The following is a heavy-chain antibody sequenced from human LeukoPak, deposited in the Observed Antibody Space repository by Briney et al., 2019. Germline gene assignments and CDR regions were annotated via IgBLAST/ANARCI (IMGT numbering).Heavy chain of an antibody. CDR2: VYHSGSS. D-gene: IGHD3-3*01. Sequence: SETLSLTCNVSGGSVSSDEYYWSWIRQHPGKGLEWIGYVYHSGSSYDNPSLESRVTMSVDTFNNQFSLKLRSVTAADTAVYYCARVKVLRFLEWFLDFWGQGTLVTVSS. CDR3: ARVKVLRFLEWFLDF. J-gene: IGHJ4*02. V-gene: IGHV4-31*03. CDR1: GGSVSSDEYY.